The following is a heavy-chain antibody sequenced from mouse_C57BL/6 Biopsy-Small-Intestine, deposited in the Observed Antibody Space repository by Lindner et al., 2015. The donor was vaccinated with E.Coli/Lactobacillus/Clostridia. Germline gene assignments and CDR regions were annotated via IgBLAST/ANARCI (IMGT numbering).Heavy chain of an antibody. J-gene: IGHJ2*01. V-gene: IGHV1-14*01. CDR2: IDPYNAGT. CDR3: ARSYYSNYGYFDY. CDR1: GYTFTTYI. D-gene: IGHD2-5*01. Sequence: VQLQESGPELVKPGASVKMSCKASGYTFTTYILHWVKQKPGQGLEWIGYIDPYNAGTEYSEKFNGKATLTSDKSSSTAYMEISSLTSEDSAVYYCARSYYSNYGYFDYWGQGTTLTVSS.